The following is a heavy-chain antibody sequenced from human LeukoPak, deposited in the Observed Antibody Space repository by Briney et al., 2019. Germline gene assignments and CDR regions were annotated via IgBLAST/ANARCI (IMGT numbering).Heavy chain of an antibody. D-gene: IGHD3-22*01. CDR1: GGTFSSYA. Sequence: ASVKVSCKASGGTFSSYAISWVRQAPGQGLEWMGGIIPIFGTANYAQKFQGRVTMTVDTSTDTAYMELSSLRSEDTAVYYCATHYDSSGYWCLDYWGRGTLVTVAS. J-gene: IGHJ4*02. V-gene: IGHV1-69*06. CDR2: IIPIFGTA. CDR3: ATHYDSSGYWCLDY.